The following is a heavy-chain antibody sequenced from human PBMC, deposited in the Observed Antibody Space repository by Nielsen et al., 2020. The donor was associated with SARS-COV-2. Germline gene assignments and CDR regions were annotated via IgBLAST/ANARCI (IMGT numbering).Heavy chain of an antibody. D-gene: IGHD3-22*01. CDR1: GFSLSNARMG. V-gene: IGHV4-61*01. J-gene: IGHJ4*02. Sequence: SGPTLVKPTETLTLTCTVSGFSLSNARMGVSWIRQPPGKGLEWIGYIYYSGSTNYNPSLKSRVTISVDTSKNQFSLKLSSVTAADTAVYYCARGLHYYDSSGYHFDYWGQGTLVTVSS. CDR3: ARGLHYYDSSGYHFDY. CDR2: IYYSGST.